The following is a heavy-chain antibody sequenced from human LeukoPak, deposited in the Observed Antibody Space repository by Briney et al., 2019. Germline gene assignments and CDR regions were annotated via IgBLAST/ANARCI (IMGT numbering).Heavy chain of an antibody. J-gene: IGHJ4*02. CDR3: ARDGWNVFFDY. CDR1: GFTFSSYA. D-gene: IGHD1-1*01. V-gene: IGHV3-23*01. Sequence: GGSLRLSCAASGFTFSSYAMSWVRQAPGKGLEWVSSVSGGGGTTHHADPVKGRFTISRDNYKSTLYLQMNSLGAGDTAVYYCARDGWNVFFDYWGQGALVSVSS. CDR2: VSGGGGTT.